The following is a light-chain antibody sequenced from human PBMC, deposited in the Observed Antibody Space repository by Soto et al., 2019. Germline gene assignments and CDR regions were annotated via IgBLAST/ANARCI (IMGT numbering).Light chain of an antibody. CDR3: AALDDSLSGVV. CDR1: SSNIGSNY. V-gene: IGLV1-47*01. J-gene: IGLJ2*01. Sequence: QSVLTQPPSASGTPGQRVTISGSGSSSNIGSNYVYWYQQLPGTAPKLLIYRNNQRPSGVPDRFSGSKSGTSASLAISGLRSEDEADYYCAALDDSLSGVVFGGGTKLTVL. CDR2: RNN.